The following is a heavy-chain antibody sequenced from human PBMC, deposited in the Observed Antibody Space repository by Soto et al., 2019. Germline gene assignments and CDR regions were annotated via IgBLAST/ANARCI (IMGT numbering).Heavy chain of an antibody. CDR3: ARGRYCLTGRCFPNWFDS. Sequence: PSETLSLTCSVSGDSISTVDYFWAWIRQPPGQAQEYIGYIYKSTTTYYNPSFESRVAISLDTSKSQFSLTVTSVTAADTAVYFCARGRYCLTGRCFPNWFDSWGQGTLVTVSS. D-gene: IGHD2-15*01. CDR1: GDSISTVDYF. V-gene: IGHV4-30-4*01. CDR2: IYKSTTT. J-gene: IGHJ5*01.